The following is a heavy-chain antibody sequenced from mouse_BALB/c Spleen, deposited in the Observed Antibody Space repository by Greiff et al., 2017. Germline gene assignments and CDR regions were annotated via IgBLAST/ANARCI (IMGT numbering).Heavy chain of an antibody. J-gene: IGHJ2*01. CDR1: GFSLSTSGMS. V-gene: IGHV8-8*01. Sequence: QVTLKVSGPGILQPSQTLSLTCSFSGFSLSTSGMSVGWIRQPSGKGLEWLAHIWWNDDKYYNPALKSRLTISKDTSNNQVFLKIASVVTADTATYYCARTYDGYSDYWGQGTTLTVSS. CDR2: IWWNDDK. D-gene: IGHD2-3*01. CDR3: ARTYDGYSDY.